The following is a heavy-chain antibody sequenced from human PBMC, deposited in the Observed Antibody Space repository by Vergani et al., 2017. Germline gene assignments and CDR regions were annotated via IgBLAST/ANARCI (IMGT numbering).Heavy chain of an antibody. CDR2: ISSSGSTI. V-gene: IGHV3-48*03. D-gene: IGHD6-19*01. CDR3: ARDGIAAPPQWLVPYYYYYGMDV. CDR1: GFTFSSYE. Sequence: EVQLVESGGGLVQPGGSLRLSCAASGFTFSSYEMNWVRQAPGKGLEWVSYISSSGSTIYYADSVKGRFTISRDNAKNSLYLQMNSLRAEDTAVYYCARDGIAAPPQWLVPYYYYYGMDVWGQGTTVTVSS. J-gene: IGHJ6*02.